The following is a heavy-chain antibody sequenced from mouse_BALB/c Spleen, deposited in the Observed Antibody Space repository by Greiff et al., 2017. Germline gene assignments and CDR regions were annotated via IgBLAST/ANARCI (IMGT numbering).Heavy chain of an antibody. V-gene: IGHV3-6*02. J-gene: IGHJ2*01. CDR1: GYSITSGYY. D-gene: IGHD5-5*01. CDR2: ISYDGSN. Sequence: EVKLQESGPGLVKPSQSLSLTCSVTGYSITSGYYWNWIRQFPGNKLEWMGYISYDGSNNYNPSLKNRISITRDTSKNQFFLKLNSVTTEDTATYYCAILPPLYNFDYWGQGTTLTVSS. CDR3: AILPPLYNFDY.